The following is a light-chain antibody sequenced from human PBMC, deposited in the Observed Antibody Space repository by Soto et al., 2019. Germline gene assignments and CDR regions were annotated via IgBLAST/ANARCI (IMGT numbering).Light chain of an antibody. Sequence: QSALTQPASVSGSPGQSITISCTGTSSDVGAYDYVSWYQLLPGKAPKLMIYKVSSRPSGVSNRFSGSKSGNTASLTISGLQAEDEADYYCSSYTNVATYVFXRGTKGTVL. V-gene: IGLV2-14*01. CDR3: SSYTNVATYV. J-gene: IGLJ1*01. CDR1: SSDVGAYDY. CDR2: KVS.